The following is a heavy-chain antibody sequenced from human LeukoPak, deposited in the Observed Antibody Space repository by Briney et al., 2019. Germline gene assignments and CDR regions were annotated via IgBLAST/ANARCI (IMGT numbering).Heavy chain of an antibody. CDR3: ARDPSTYYYDSSGYYEYNWFDP. Sequence: RASVKVSCKASGYTFTSYDINWVRQAPGQGVEWMGRIIPIFGTANDAQKFQGRVTITTDESTSTAYMELSSLRSEDTAVYYCARDPSTYYYDSSGYYEYNWFDPWGQGTLVTVSS. CDR1: GYTFTSYD. D-gene: IGHD3-22*01. V-gene: IGHV1-69*05. CDR2: IIPIFGTA. J-gene: IGHJ5*02.